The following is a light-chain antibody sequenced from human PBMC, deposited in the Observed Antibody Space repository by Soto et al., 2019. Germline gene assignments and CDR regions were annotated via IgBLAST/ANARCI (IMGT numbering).Light chain of an antibody. CDR3: QQSNNWPWT. CDR1: QSVSSSY. Sequence: EILLTQSPGTLSLSPGERATLSCRASQSVSSSYLAWYKKKPGQAPRLLIYGASSRATGIPDRFSGSGSGTDFSLTISSLQSEDFAVYYCQQSNNWPWTFGQGTKVDIK. CDR2: GAS. V-gene: IGKV3-20*01. J-gene: IGKJ1*01.